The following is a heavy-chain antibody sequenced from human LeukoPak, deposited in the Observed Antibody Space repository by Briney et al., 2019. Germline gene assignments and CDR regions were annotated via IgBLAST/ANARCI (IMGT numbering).Heavy chain of an antibody. CDR2: IYYSGST. V-gene: IGHV4-39*01. D-gene: IGHD2-2*01. Sequence: SETLSLTCTVSGGSISSSSYYWVWIRQPPGKGLEWIGSIYYSGSTYYNPSLKSRVTISVDTSKNQFSLKLSSVTAADTAVYYCARGRIVVVPAAMLRYYYYGMDVWGQGTTVTVSS. J-gene: IGHJ6*02. CDR1: GGSISSSSYY. CDR3: ARGRIVVVPAAMLRYYYYGMDV.